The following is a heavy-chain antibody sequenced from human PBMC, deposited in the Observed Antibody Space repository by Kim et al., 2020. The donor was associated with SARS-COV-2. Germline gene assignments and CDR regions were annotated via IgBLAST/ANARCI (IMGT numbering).Heavy chain of an antibody. CDR3: ARDDYSNYVGRWFDP. J-gene: IGHJ5*02. Sequence: SETLSLTCAVSGGSISSSNWWSWVRQPPGKGLEWIGEIYHSGSTNYNPSLKSRVTISVDKSKNQFSLKLSSVTAADTAVYYCARDDYSNYVGRWFDPWGQGTLVTVSS. CDR1: GGSISSSNW. CDR2: IYHSGST. D-gene: IGHD4-4*01. V-gene: IGHV4-4*02.